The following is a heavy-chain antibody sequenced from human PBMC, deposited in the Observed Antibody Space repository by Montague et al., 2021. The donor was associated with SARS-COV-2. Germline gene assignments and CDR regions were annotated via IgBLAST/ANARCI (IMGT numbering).Heavy chain of an antibody. CDR1: GFTFSSYE. V-gene: IGHV3-48*03. Sequence: SRRLSCAASGFTFSSYEMNWVRQAPGKGLEWVSYISSSGSSIYYADSVKGRFTISRDNAKNSLYLQMNSLRAEDTAVYYCAREGYYDSSGYPLSYWGQGTLVTVSS. CDR2: ISSSGSSI. CDR3: AREGYYDSSGYPLSY. J-gene: IGHJ4*02. D-gene: IGHD3-22*01.